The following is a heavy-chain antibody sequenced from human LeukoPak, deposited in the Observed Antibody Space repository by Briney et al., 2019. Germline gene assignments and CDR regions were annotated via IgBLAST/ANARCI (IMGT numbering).Heavy chain of an antibody. V-gene: IGHV1-69*04. CDR2: IIPILGIA. J-gene: IGHJ6*02. D-gene: IGHD1-1*01. CDR1: GGTFSSYA. Sequence: SVKVSCKASGGTFSSYAISWVRQAPGQGLEWMGRIIPILGIANYAQKFQGRVTITADKSTSTAYMELSSLRSEDTAVYYCAREGGTPSIYYYYGMDVWGQGTTVTVSS. CDR3: AREGGTPSIYYYYGMDV.